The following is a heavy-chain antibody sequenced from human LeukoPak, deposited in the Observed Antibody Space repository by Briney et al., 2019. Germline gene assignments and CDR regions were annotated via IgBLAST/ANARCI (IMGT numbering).Heavy chain of an antibody. J-gene: IGHJ4*02. CDR1: GFTFSSYS. V-gene: IGHV3-30*18. Sequence: GGSLRLSCAASGFTFSSYSMNWVRRAPGKGLEWVAVISYDGSNKYYANSVKGRFTISRDNSKNTLYLQMNSLRAEDTAVYYCAKGRGYSSGAFDYWGQGTLVTVSS. CDR3: AKGRGYSSGAFDY. D-gene: IGHD6-19*01. CDR2: ISYDGSNK.